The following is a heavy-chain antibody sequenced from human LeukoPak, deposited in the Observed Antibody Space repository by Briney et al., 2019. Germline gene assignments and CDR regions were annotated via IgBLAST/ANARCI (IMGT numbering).Heavy chain of an antibody. J-gene: IGHJ4*02. Sequence: PGRSLRLSCAASGFNFNNYAMHWVRQAPGKGLEWVARITYDGSNGYYADSVKGRFTISRDDSKNTLYLQMNSLRGEDTAVYYCAREQRGYDCYYWGQGTLVTVSS. CDR3: AREQRGYDCYY. CDR1: GFNFNNYA. CDR2: ITYDGSNG. V-gene: IGHV3-30*04. D-gene: IGHD5-12*01.